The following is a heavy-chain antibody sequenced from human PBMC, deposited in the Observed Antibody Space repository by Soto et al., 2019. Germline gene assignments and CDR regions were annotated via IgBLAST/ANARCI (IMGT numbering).Heavy chain of an antibody. V-gene: IGHV3-30*18. D-gene: IGHD3-3*01. J-gene: IGHJ6*02. CDR2: ISYDGSNK. CDR3: AKDSRITIFGVVYYYYYGMDG. Sequence: GGSLRLSCAASGFTFSSYGMHWVRQAPGKGLEWVAVISYDGSNKYYADSVKGRFTISRDNSKNTLYLQMNSLRAEDTAVYYCAKDSRITIFGVVYYYYYGMDGWGQGTTVTVSS. CDR1: GFTFSSYG.